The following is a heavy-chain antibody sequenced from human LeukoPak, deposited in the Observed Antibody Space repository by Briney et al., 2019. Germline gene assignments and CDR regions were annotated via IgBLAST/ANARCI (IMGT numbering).Heavy chain of an antibody. Sequence: PGRSLRLSCAASGFTFSSYGMHWVRQAPGKGLEWVAVISYDGSNKYYADSVKGRFTISRDNSKNTLYLQMNSLRAEDTAVYYCAKASTGDGQAFDIWGQGTMVTVSS. J-gene: IGHJ3*02. CDR3: AKASTGDGQAFDI. CDR2: ISYDGSNK. V-gene: IGHV3-30*18. D-gene: IGHD7-27*01. CDR1: GFTFSSYG.